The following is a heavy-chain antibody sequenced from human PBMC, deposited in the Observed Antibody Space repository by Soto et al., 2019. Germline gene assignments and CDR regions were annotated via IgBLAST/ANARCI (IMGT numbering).Heavy chain of an antibody. Sequence: SLRLSCAASGFSFSSSWMHWVRQAPGKGLVGVSRINRDGSSTTYADSVKGRFNISRGNAKKSLYLQMNSLRAEDTAVYYCARDYDFWRRYPSLYFDFWGLGNLVTVS. V-gene: IGHV3-74*03. CDR1: GFSFSSSW. J-gene: IGHJ4*02. CDR2: INRDGSST. D-gene: IGHD3-3*01. CDR3: ARDYDFWRRYPSLYFDF.